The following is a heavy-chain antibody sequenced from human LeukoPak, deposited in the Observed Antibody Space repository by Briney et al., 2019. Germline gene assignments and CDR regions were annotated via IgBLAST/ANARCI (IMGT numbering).Heavy chain of an antibody. J-gene: IGHJ4*02. D-gene: IGHD1-26*01. CDR1: GFTFSSYS. Sequence: GGSLRLSCAASGFTFSSYSMNWVRQAPGKGLEWVSSISSSSSYIYYADSVKGRFTISRDNAKNSLYLQMNSLRAEDTAVYYCARGVVGATFPYFDYWGQGTLVTVSS. CDR2: ISSSSSYI. CDR3: ARGVVGATFPYFDY. V-gene: IGHV3-21*01.